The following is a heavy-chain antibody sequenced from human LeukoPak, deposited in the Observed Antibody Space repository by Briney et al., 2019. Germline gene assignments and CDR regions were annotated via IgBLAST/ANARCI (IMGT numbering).Heavy chain of an antibody. Sequence: SETLSLTCTVSGASITTYYWSWIRQPPGKGPEWIGYIYHSGSTKYNPSLKSRVTISVDTSKNQFSLRLSSVTAADTAVYYCARQLYDSSGYPFDYWGQGTLVTVSS. CDR2: IYHSGST. J-gene: IGHJ4*02. CDR3: ARQLYDSSGYPFDY. V-gene: IGHV4-59*08. CDR1: GASITTYY. D-gene: IGHD3-22*01.